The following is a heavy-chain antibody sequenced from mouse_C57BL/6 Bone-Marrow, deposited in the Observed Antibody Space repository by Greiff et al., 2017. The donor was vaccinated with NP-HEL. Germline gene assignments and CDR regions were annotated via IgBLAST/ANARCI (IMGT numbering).Heavy chain of an antibody. CDR3: ARRDYDYDHFDY. Sequence: VQLQQSGAELVKPGASVKISCKASGYAFSSYWMNWVKQRPGKGLEWIGQIYPGDGDTNYNGKFKGKATLTADKSSSTAYMQLSSLTSEDSAVYFCARRDYDYDHFDYWGQGTTLTVSS. J-gene: IGHJ2*01. D-gene: IGHD2-4*01. V-gene: IGHV1-80*01. CDR1: GYAFSSYW. CDR2: IYPGDGDT.